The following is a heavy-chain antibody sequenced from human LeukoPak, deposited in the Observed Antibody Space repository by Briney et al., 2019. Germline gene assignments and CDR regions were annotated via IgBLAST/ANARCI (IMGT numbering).Heavy chain of an antibody. CDR2: ISYSGST. D-gene: IGHD2-15*01. J-gene: IGHJ6*03. CDR3: ARGYCSGGSCYSYYYYSYMDV. V-gene: IGHV4-39*07. CDR1: GGSFSSSSYY. Sequence: SETLSLTCTVSGGSFSSSSYYWGWIRQPPGKGLEWIGSISYSGSTYYNPSLKSRVTISVDTSKKQFSLKLSSVTAADTAVYYCARGYCSGGSCYSYYYYSYMDVWGKGTTVTVSS.